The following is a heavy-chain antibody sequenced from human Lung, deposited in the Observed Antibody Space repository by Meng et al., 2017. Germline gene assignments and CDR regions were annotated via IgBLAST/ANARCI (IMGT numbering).Heavy chain of an antibody. CDR3: ARGPTTMAHDFDY. CDR2: INHSGST. J-gene: IGHJ4*02. V-gene: IGHV4-34*01. D-gene: IGHD4-11*01. CDR1: GGSFSDYY. Sequence: QVQLQHWGAGLLKRSETLSLTCVVSGGSFSDYYWSWIRQPPGKGLEWIGEINHSGSTNYNPSLESRATISVDTSQNNLSLKLSSVTAADSAVYYCARGPTTMAHDFDYWGQGTLVTVSS.